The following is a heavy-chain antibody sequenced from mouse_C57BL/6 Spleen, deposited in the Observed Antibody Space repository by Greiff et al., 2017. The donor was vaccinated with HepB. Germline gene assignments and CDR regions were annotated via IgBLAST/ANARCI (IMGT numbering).Heavy chain of an antibody. J-gene: IGHJ2*01. V-gene: IGHV1-15*01. CDR2: IDPETGGT. D-gene: IGHD2-1*01. CDR3: TRPGKGY. CDR1: GYTFTDYE. Sequence: VQLQQPGAELVRPGASVTLSCKASGYTFTDYEMHWVKQTPVHGLEWIGAIDPETGGTAYNQKFKGKAILTADKSSSTAYMELRSLTSEDSAVYYCTRPGKGYWGQGTTLTVSS.